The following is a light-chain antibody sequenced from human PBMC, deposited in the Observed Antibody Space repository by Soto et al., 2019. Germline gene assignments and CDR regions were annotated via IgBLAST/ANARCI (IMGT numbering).Light chain of an antibody. CDR3: QQHKNWPL. Sequence: MMMTQSPATLSVCPWEIVTLSCRTSHSVNSHVAWYQQKPGQAPRLLLYGASTRATGIPVRFSGSGFGTEFTLTISSLQSEDFAVYHCQQHKNWPLFGQGTRLEIK. V-gene: IGKV3-15*01. CDR1: HSVNSH. CDR2: GAS. J-gene: IGKJ5*01.